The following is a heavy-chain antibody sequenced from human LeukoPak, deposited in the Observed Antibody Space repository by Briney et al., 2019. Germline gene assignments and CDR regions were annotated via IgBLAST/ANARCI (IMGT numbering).Heavy chain of an antibody. Sequence: GASVKVSCTVSGYTLTELSMHWVRQAPGKGLEWMGGFDPEDGETIYAQKFQGRVTMTEDTSTDTAYMELSSLRSEDTAVYYCATEIAVAGLYWYFDLWGRGTLVTVSS. V-gene: IGHV1-24*01. D-gene: IGHD6-19*01. CDR1: GYTLTELS. CDR3: ATEIAVAGLYWYFDL. J-gene: IGHJ2*01. CDR2: FDPEDGET.